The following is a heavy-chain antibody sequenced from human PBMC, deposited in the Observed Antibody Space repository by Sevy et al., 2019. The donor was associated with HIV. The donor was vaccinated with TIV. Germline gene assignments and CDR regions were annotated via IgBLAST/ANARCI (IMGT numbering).Heavy chain of an antibody. D-gene: IGHD3-10*01. J-gene: IGHJ4*02. CDR2: IWYDGSNK. V-gene: IGHV3-33*01. Sequence: GGSLRLSCAASGSTFSSYGMHWVRQAPGKGLEWVAVIWYDGSNKYYADSVKGRFTISRDNSKNTLYLQMNSLRAEDTAVYYCARDHYYGSGVSDYWGQGTLVTVSS. CDR1: GSTFSSYG. CDR3: ARDHYYGSGVSDY.